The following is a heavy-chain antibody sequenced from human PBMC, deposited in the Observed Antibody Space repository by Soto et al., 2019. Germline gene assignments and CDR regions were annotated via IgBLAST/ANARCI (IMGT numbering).Heavy chain of an antibody. J-gene: IGHJ6*02. V-gene: IGHV4-30-4*01. Sequence: QVQLQESGPGLVKPSQTLSLTCTLSGGSVSSGDYYWSWIRQPPGKGLEWIGYIYYSGSTYYNPSLKSRVTISVDTSKNQFSLKLSSVTAADTAVSYCARVGLTVTNYYGMDVWGQGTTVTVSS. D-gene: IGHD4-4*01. CDR2: IYYSGST. CDR1: GGSVSSGDYY. CDR3: ARVGLTVTNYYGMDV.